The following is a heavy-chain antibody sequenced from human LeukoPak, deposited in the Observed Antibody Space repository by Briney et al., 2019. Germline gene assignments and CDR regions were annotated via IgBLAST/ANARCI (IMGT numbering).Heavy chain of an antibody. Sequence: ASAKVSCKASGYTFTSYGISWVRQAPGQGLEWMGWISAYNGNTNYAQKLQGRVTMTTDTSTSTAYMELRSLRSDDTAVYYCARSAYYDFWSGYYESYYYYGMDVWGQGTTVTVSS. CDR2: ISAYNGNT. V-gene: IGHV1-18*01. CDR1: GYTFTSYG. CDR3: ARSAYYDFWSGYYESYYYYGMDV. D-gene: IGHD3-3*01. J-gene: IGHJ6*02.